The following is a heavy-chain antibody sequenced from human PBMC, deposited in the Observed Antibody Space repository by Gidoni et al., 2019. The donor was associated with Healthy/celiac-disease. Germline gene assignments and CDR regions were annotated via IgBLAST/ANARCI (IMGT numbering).Heavy chain of an antibody. Sequence: EVQLVESGGGLVKPGGSLRLCCAASGCTFSNAWMRWVRQAPGKGLEWVGRIKSKTDGGITDYAAPVKGRFTISRDDSKNTLYLQMNSLKTEDTAVYYCTTERVRLRGGYSETPSNFDYWGQGTLVTVSS. D-gene: IGHD5-12*01. J-gene: IGHJ4*02. V-gene: IGHV3-15*01. CDR3: TTERVRLRGGYSETPSNFDY. CDR1: GCTFSNAW. CDR2: IKSKTDGGIT.